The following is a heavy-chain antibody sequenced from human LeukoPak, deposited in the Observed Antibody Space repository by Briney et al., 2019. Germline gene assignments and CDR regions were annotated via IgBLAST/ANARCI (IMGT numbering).Heavy chain of an antibody. CDR2: IYTSGST. J-gene: IGHJ4*02. D-gene: IGHD4-17*01. CDR1: GGSLSSSSYY. V-gene: IGHV4-39*07. CDR3: ARGGGDYDFDY. Sequence: SETLSLTCTVSGGSLSSSSYYWGWIRQPPGKGLEWIGRIYTSGSTNYNPSLKSRVTISVDTSKNQFSLKLSSVTAADTAVYYCARGGGDYDFDYWGQGTLVTVSS.